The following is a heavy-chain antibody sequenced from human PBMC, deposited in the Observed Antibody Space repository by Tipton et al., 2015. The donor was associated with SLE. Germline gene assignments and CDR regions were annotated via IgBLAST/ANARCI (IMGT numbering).Heavy chain of an antibody. V-gene: IGHV1-18*01. D-gene: IGHD1-1*01. CDR2: IRPYNGDT. Sequence: QLVQSGAEVKKPGASVKVSCKASGYKFVDNGINWVRQAPGQGLECMGWIRPYNGDTYYVQKLQGRVTMTTDTPTSTAYMELRSLRSDDTAVYFCARGGIEDGFDVWGQGTMVTVSS. CDR1: GYKFVDNG. J-gene: IGHJ3*01. CDR3: ARGGIEDGFDV.